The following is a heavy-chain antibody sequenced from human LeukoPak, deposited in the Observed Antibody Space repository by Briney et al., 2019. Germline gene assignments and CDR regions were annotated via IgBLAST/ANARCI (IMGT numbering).Heavy chain of an antibody. CDR1: GGSISSSSYY. J-gene: IGHJ4*02. D-gene: IGHD3-16*02. Sequence: SETLSLTCTVSGGSISSSSYYWGWIRQPPGKGLEWIGNIYYSGNTYYNPSLKSRVTISVDTSKNQFSLKLSSVTAADTALYYCARWEVWDSYRQYYFDYWGRGTLVTVSS. V-gene: IGHV4-39*01. CDR3: ARWEVWDSYRQYYFDY. CDR2: IYYSGNT.